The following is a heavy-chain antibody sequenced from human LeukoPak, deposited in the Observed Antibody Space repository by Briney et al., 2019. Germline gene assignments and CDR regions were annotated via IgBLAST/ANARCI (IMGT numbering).Heavy chain of an antibody. CDR2: ISSSSSYI. J-gene: IGHJ4*02. D-gene: IGHD3-3*01. CDR3: ARGPIYDFWSGYYNYFDY. V-gene: IGHV3-21*01. CDR1: GFTFSSYS. Sequence: PGGSLRLSCAASGFTFSSYSMNWVRQAPGKGLEWVSSISSSSSYIYYADSVKGRFTISRDNAKNSLYLQMNSLRAKDTAVYYCARGPIYDFWSGYYNYFDYWGQGTLVTVSS.